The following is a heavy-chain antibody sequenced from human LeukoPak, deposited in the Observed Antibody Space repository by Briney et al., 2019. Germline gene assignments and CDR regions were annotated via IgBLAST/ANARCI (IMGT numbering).Heavy chain of an antibody. V-gene: IGHV3-53*01. CDR1: GFSVSSNY. D-gene: IGHD2-8*01. CDR3: ARGQGSRYCTNGVCYWFDT. Sequence: GGSLRLSCAASGFSVSSNYMNWVRQAPGKGLEWVSVIYSGGSTDYADSVKGRFTISRDNSKHTLYLQMNSLRAEETAVYYRARGQGSRYCTNGVCYWFDTWGQGTLVTVSS. J-gene: IGHJ5*02. CDR2: IYSGGST.